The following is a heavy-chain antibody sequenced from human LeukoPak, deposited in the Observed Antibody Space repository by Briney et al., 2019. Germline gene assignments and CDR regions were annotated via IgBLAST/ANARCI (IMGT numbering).Heavy chain of an antibody. Sequence: ASVKVSCKASGYTFTGYYMHWVRQAPGQGLEWMGWINPNSGGTNYAQKFQGRATMARDTSISTAYMELSRLRSDDTAVYYCAREGVLTGQPYWYFDLWGRGTLVTVSS. J-gene: IGHJ2*01. D-gene: IGHD3-9*01. CDR1: GYTFTGYY. V-gene: IGHV1-2*02. CDR2: INPNSGGT. CDR3: AREGVLTGQPYWYFDL.